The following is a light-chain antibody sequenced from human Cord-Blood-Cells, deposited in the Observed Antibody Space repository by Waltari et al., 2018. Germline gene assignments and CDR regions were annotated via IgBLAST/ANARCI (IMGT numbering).Light chain of an antibody. Sequence: QSALTQPRSVSGSPGQSVTIPCTGTSSDVGGYNYVSWYQQHPGKAPSLMIYDVSKRPSGVPDRFSGSKSGNTASLTISGLQAEDEADYYCCSYAGSYTVFGGGTKLTVL. J-gene: IGLJ2*01. CDR1: SSDVGGYNY. CDR2: DVS. CDR3: CSYAGSYTV. V-gene: IGLV2-11*01.